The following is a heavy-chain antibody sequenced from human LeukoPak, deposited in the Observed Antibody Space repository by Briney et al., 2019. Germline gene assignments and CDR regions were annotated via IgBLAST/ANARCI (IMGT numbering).Heavy chain of an antibody. D-gene: IGHD3-10*01. J-gene: IGHJ4*02. CDR3: ARDSITMVRGVSGQLGY. CDR2: ISAYNGNT. Sequence: ASVKVSCKASGYTFTSYGISWVRQAPGQGLEWMGWISAYNGNTNYAQKLQGRVTMTRDTSISTAYMELSRLRSDDTAVYYCARDSITMVRGVSGQLGYWGQGTLVTVSS. V-gene: IGHV1-18*01. CDR1: GYTFTSYG.